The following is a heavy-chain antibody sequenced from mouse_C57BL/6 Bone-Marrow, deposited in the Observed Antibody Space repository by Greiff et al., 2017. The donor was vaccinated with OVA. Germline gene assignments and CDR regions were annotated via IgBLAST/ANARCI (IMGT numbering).Heavy chain of an antibody. J-gene: IGHJ3*01. CDR3: ARERQLRPSFAY. D-gene: IGHD3-2*02. CDR2: IYPGRGST. V-gene: IGHV1-55*01. CDR1: GYTFTSYW. Sequence: QVQLQQPGAELVKPGASVKMSCKASGYTFTSYWITWVKQRPGQGLEWIGDIYPGRGSTNYNAKFKSKATLTVDTSSSTAYMQLSSLTSEDSAVYYCARERQLRPSFAYWGQGTLVTVSA.